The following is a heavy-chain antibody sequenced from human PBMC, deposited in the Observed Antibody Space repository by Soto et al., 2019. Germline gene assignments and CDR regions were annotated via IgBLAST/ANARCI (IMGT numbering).Heavy chain of an antibody. CDR3: AKDRGLAESGRWSHYYYGMDV. CDR1: GFTLTSNG. V-gene: IGHV3-30*18. CDR2: ISSDGSSK. J-gene: IGHJ6*01. D-gene: IGHD1-26*01. Sequence: QVQLLESGGGVVQPGRSLRLSCVASGFTLTSNGMQWVRQAPGQGLEWVAVISSDGSSKYYGDSVRGRFTISRDNSKNTRFLEMNSLRSEDTAVYYCAKDRGLAESGRWSHYYYGMDVW.